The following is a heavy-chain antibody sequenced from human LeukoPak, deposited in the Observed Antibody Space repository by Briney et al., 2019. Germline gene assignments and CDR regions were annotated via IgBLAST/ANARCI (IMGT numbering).Heavy chain of an antibody. D-gene: IGHD6-13*01. J-gene: IGHJ6*02. CDR2: IYYTGST. V-gene: IGHV4-39*01. Sequence: KTSETLSLTCTVSGGSISSRSYYWGWIRQPPGKGLEWIGSIYYTGSTYYNPSLGGRVIISGDTSKNQFSLKLSSVTAADTAVYYCASWSTYSSSWFSLNYYYYYGMDVWGQGTTVTVSS. CDR1: GGSISSRSYY. CDR3: ASWSTYSSSWFSLNYYYYYGMDV.